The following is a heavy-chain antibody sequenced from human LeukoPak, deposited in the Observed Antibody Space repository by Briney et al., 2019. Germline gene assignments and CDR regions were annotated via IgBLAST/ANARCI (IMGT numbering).Heavy chain of an antibody. CDR2: IYHSGST. V-gene: IGHV4-38-2*02. CDR3: ARHNIGYCSGGSCYSVNNYYYYYMDV. J-gene: IGHJ6*03. CDR1: GYSISSGYN. D-gene: IGHD2-15*01. Sequence: SETLSLTRTVSGYSISSGYNWDWIRQPPGKGLEWIGSIYHSGSTYYNPSLKSRVTISVDTSKNQFSLKLSSVTAADTAVYYCARHNIGYCSGGSCYSVNNYYYYYMDVWGKGTTVTVSS.